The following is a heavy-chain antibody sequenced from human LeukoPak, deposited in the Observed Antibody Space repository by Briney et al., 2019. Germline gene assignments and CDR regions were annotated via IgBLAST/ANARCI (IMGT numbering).Heavy chain of an antibody. CDR3: ARDTAYYDFWSGYRPIPAGFDP. Sequence: SETLSLTCTVSGGSISSSSYYWGWIRQPPGKGLEWIGSIYYSGSTYYNPSLKSRVTISVDTSKNQFSLKLSSVTAADTAVYYCARDTAYYDFWSGYRPIPAGFDPWGQGTLVTVSS. D-gene: IGHD3-3*01. J-gene: IGHJ5*02. CDR1: GGSISSSSYY. CDR2: IYYSGST. V-gene: IGHV4-39*07.